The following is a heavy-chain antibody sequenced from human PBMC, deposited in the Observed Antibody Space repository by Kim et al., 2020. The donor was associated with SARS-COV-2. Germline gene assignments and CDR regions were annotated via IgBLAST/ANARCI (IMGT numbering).Heavy chain of an antibody. Sequence: AQKFQGRVTITADKSTTTAYMELSSLRSEDTAVYYCARSSYYDSSGYIGYWGQGTLVTVSS. J-gene: IGHJ4*02. CDR3: ARSSYYDSSGYIGY. D-gene: IGHD3-22*01. V-gene: IGHV1-69*02.